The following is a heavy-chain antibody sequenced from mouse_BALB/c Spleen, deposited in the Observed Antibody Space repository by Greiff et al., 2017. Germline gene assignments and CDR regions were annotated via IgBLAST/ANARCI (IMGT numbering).Heavy chain of an antibody. Sequence: LVKTGASVKISCKASGYSFTGYYMHWVKQSHGKSLEWIGYISCYNGATSYNQKFKGKATFTVDTSSSTAYMQFNSLTSEDSAVYYCAREELRNYAMDYWGQGTSVTVSS. V-gene: IGHV1S34*01. J-gene: IGHJ4*01. CDR1: GYSFTGYY. CDR2: ISCYNGAT. D-gene: IGHD1-1*01. CDR3: AREELRNYAMDY.